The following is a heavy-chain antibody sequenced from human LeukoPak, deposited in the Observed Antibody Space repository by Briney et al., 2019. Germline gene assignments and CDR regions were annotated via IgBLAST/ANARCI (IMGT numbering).Heavy chain of an antibody. CDR1: GFTLSSYW. V-gene: IGHV3-7*01. CDR2: IKQDGSEK. J-gene: IGHJ6*02. CDR3: ARGYYYYDMDV. Sequence: PGGSLRLSCAASGFTLSSYWMSWVRQAPGKGLEWVANIKQDGSEKYYVDSVKGRFTISRDNAKNSLYLQMNSLRAEDTAVYYCARGYYYYDMDVWGQGTTVTVSS.